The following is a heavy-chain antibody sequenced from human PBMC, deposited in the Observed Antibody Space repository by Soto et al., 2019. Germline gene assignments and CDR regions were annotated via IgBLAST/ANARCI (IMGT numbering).Heavy chain of an antibody. Sequence: ASVKVSCKASGYTFTGYYMHWVRQAPGQGLEWMGWINPNSGGTNYAQKFQGWVTMTRDTSISTAYMELSRLRSDDTAVYYCARGSAGIAAAGIGYFDYWGQGTLVTVSS. D-gene: IGHD6-13*01. CDR2: INPNSGGT. V-gene: IGHV1-2*04. CDR1: GYTFTGYY. CDR3: ARGSAGIAAAGIGYFDY. J-gene: IGHJ4*02.